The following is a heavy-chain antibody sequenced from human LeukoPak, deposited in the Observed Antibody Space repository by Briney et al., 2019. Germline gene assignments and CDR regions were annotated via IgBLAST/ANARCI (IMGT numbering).Heavy chain of an antibody. CDR3: ARLALYDSSGYMVNAFDI. D-gene: IGHD3-22*01. V-gene: IGHV1-2*02. J-gene: IGHJ3*02. Sequence: GASVKVSCKASGYTFTGYYMHWVRQAPEQGLEWMGWINPNSGGTNYAQKFQGRVTMTRDTSISTAYMELSRLRSDDTAVYYCARLALYDSSGYMVNAFDIWGQGTMVTVSS. CDR2: INPNSGGT. CDR1: GYTFTGYY.